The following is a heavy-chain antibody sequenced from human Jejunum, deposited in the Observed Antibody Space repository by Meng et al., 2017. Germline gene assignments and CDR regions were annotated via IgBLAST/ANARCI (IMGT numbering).Heavy chain of an antibody. V-gene: IGHV4-4*02. CDR1: GGSIGSGYW. D-gene: IGHD6-6*01. CDR3: AHSSSSSSFGFDY. J-gene: IGHJ4*02. Sequence: VQRRAPGPGLVKPSGTLSVTCAVSGGSIGSGYWWSWVRQPPGKGLEWIGYIYYSGGTTYSPSLNSRVTISIDTAKNQVSLKVSSVTAADTAVYYCAHSSSSSSFGFDYWGQGTLVTVSS. CDR2: IYYSGGT.